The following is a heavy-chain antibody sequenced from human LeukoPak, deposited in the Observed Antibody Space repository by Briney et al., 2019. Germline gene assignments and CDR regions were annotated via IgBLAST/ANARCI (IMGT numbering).Heavy chain of an antibody. Sequence: GGSLRLSCAASGFTFGTYWMTWVRQAPGKGLEWVANIKQDGSDKYYADSVKGRFAISRDNAKNSLYLQMNTLTVEDTAVYYCARDHMPGYYAYWGQGTLVTVSS. D-gene: IGHD2-2*01. CDR1: GFTFGTYW. V-gene: IGHV3-7*01. CDR3: ARDHMPGYYAY. CDR2: IKQDGSDK. J-gene: IGHJ4*02.